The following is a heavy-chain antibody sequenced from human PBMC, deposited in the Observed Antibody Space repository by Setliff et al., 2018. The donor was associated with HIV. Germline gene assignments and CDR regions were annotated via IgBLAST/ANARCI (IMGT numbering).Heavy chain of an antibody. CDR2: ISVYTEYT. V-gene: IGHV1-18*04. J-gene: IGHJ4*02. D-gene: IGHD1-7*01. Sequence: ASVKVSCKTSGFIFNNFGITWVRQAPGQGLEWMAWISVYTEYTYYAPKFLGRVTMSTDTSTSTVDMELRGLGADDTAVYYCARTQYRTTWPGNYWGQGTLVTVSS. CDR1: GFIFNNFG. CDR3: ARTQYRTTWPGNY.